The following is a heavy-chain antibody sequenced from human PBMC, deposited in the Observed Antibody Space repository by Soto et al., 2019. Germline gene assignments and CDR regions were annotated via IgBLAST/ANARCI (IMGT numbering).Heavy chain of an antibody. D-gene: IGHD1-26*01. V-gene: IGHV1-18*01. Sequence: QVHLVQSGAEVKKPGASVKVSCKASGYTFTSYGITWVRQAPGQGLEWMGWISAHNGNTDYAQKLQGRVIVTRDTHTSTAYMELRSLISDDTAVYYCARGRYGDYWGQGALVTVSS. CDR2: ISAHNGNT. J-gene: IGHJ4*02. CDR3: ARGRYGDY. CDR1: GYTFTSYG.